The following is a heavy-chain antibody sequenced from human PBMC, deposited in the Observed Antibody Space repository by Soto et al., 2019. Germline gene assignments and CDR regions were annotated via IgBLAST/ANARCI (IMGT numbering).Heavy chain of an antibody. Sequence: QVQVVQSGDEVKKPGASVKVSCKASGYTFTNYGFSWVRQAPGQGLEWMGRISGYNGNTKYAEKWQGRVTMTTDTSTRTAHMELRSLRSDDTAVYYCGREGQARYYYYGMDVWGQGTAVTVSS. CDR1: GYTFTNYG. CDR3: GREGQARYYYYGMDV. CDR2: ISGYNGNT. V-gene: IGHV1-18*01. J-gene: IGHJ6*02.